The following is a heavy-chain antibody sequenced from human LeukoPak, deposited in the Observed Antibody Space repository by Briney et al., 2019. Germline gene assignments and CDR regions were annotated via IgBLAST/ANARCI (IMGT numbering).Heavy chain of an antibody. CDR2: ISPKSGHA. CDR3: ARDRGVEGADTFDY. D-gene: IGHD1-26*01. J-gene: IGHJ4*02. Sequence: ASVKVSCKTSGYTFVTYGIIWVRQAPGQGLEWVGWISPKSGHANYAQKFRGRVTMTTDTATTTAYMELGSLRSDDTAVYCCARDRGVEGADTFDYWGQGTLVTVPS. CDR1: GYTFVTYG. V-gene: IGHV1-18*01.